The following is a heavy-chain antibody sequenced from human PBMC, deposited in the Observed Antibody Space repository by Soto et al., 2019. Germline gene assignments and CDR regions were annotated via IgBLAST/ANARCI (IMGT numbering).Heavy chain of an antibody. CDR3: TRDPKDIVLVPAANGWFDP. V-gene: IGHV3-49*03. J-gene: IGHJ5*02. CDR2: IRSKAYGGTT. D-gene: IGHD2-2*01. Sequence: PGGSLRLSCTASGFTFGDYAMSWFRQAPGKGLEWVGFIRSKAYGGTTEYAASVKGRFTISRDDSKSIAYLQMNSLKTEDTAVYYCTRDPKDIVLVPAANGWFDPWGQGTLVTVSS. CDR1: GFTFGDYA.